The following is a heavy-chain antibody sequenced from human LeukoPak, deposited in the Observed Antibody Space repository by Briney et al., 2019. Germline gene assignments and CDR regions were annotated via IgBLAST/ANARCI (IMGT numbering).Heavy chain of an antibody. V-gene: IGHV1-69*13. CDR3: ARRVQYGYMDV. J-gene: IGHJ6*03. Sequence: GASVKVSCKASGYTFTSYAMNWVRQAPGQGLEWMGGIIPIFGTANYAQKFQGRVTITADESTSTAYMELSSLRSEDTAVYYCARRVQYGYMDVWGKGTTVTVSS. CDR2: IIPIFGTA. D-gene: IGHD4-11*01. CDR1: GYTFTSYA.